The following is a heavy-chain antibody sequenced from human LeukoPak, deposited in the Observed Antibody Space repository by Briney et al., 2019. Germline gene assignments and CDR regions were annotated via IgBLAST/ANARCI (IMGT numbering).Heavy chain of an antibody. CDR1: GYSFNIYE. Sequence: EASVNVSCKTSGYSFNIYEINWVRQATGQGLEWMGWVNPNSGDTDYAQKFQGRLTMTRNTSISTAYMELSGLRLEDTAVYYCSRGPRFDPWGQGTQVTVSS. CDR3: SRGPRFDP. V-gene: IGHV1-8*01. J-gene: IGHJ5*02. CDR2: VNPNSGDT.